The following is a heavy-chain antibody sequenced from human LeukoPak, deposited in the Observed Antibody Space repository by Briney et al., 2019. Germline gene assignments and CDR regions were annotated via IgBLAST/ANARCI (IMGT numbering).Heavy chain of an antibody. CDR2: INPGGGNT. Sequence: ASVKVSCKASGYTFTTYYIHWVRQAHGQRLEWMGIINPGGGNTNYAQKFQGRVTVTRDTSTTTVYLELSSLRSEDTAVYYCASSGRYCSGGSSKNSYYFDYWGQGTLVTVSS. V-gene: IGHV1-46*01. CDR1: GYTFTTYY. CDR3: ASSGRYCSGGSSKNSYYFDY. D-gene: IGHD2-15*01. J-gene: IGHJ4*02.